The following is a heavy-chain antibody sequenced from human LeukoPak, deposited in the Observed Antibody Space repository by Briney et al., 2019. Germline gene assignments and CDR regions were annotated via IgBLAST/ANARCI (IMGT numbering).Heavy chain of an antibody. J-gene: IGHJ3*02. CDR3: AKDWSRYCSSTSCYRSDAFDI. CDR2: IRYDGSNK. CDR1: GFTFSSYG. Sequence: GGSLRLSCAASGFTFSSYGMHWVRQAPGKGLEWVAFIRYDGSNKYYADSVKGRFTISRDNSKNTLYLQMNSVRAEDTAVYYCAKDWSRYCSSTSCYRSDAFDIWGQGTMVTVSS. D-gene: IGHD2-2*01. V-gene: IGHV3-30*02.